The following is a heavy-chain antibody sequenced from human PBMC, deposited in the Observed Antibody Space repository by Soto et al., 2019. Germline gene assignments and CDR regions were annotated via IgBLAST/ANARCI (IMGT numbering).Heavy chain of an antibody. CDR3: ASSYYGSGSYYYAFDI. J-gene: IGHJ3*02. V-gene: IGHV1-46*01. D-gene: IGHD3-10*01. CDR2: INPSGGST. Sequence: ASVKVSCKASGYTFTSYYMHWVRQAAGQGLEWMGIINPSGGSTSYAQKFQGRVTMTRDTSTSTVYMELSSLRAEDTAVYYCASSYYGSGSYYYAFDIWGQGTMVTVSS. CDR1: GYTFTSYY.